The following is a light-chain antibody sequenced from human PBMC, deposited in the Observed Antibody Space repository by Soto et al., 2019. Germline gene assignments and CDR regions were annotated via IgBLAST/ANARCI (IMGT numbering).Light chain of an antibody. J-gene: IGKJ4*01. CDR1: QSVSSY. Sequence: EIVWTQSPATLSLSPGERATVSCRASQSVSSYLAWYQQKPGQAPRLLIYDASNRAAGIPARFSGSGSGTDFTLTISSLEPEDFAVYYCQQPSNWPLTFGGGTKVEIK. V-gene: IGKV3-11*01. CDR3: QQPSNWPLT. CDR2: DAS.